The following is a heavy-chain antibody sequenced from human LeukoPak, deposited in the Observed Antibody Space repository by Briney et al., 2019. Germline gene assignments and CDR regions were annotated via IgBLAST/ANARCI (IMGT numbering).Heavy chain of an antibody. D-gene: IGHD3-22*01. CDR2: ISTSAGTI. CDR3: ARDAIDSSGFDFDY. Sequence: GESLRLSCAASGFTFSDYYMTWIRQAPGKGLEWISYISTSAGTIYYADSVKGRFTISWDNAKNSLYLQMNSLRAEDTAVYYCARDAIDSSGFDFDYWGQGTPVTVSS. V-gene: IGHV3-11*01. CDR1: GFTFSDYY. J-gene: IGHJ4*02.